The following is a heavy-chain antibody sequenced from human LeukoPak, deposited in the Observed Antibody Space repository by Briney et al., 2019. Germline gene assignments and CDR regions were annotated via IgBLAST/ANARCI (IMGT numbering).Heavy chain of an antibody. J-gene: IGHJ6*02. Sequence: GGSLRLSCVASEFTFSAYGMGWVRQAPGTGLEWASSISGSGSPIHYKESVRGRFTISRDNSGNSIYLQMNSLRAEDTAVYYCARFVANWNPGGMDVWGQGTTVIVSS. CDR3: ARFVANWNPGGMDV. CDR1: EFTFSAYG. V-gene: IGHV3-21*01. CDR2: ISGSGSPI. D-gene: IGHD1-20*01.